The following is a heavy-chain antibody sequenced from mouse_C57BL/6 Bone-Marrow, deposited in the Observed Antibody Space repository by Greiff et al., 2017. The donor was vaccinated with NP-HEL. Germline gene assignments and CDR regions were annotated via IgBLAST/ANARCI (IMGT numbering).Heavy chain of an antibody. J-gene: IGHJ2*01. CDR3: ARVLTGKRSYPAFDY. V-gene: IGHV1-69*01. CDR2: IDPSDSYT. Sequence: QVQLQQSGAELVMPGASVKLSCKASGYTFTSYWMHWVKQRPGQGLEWIGEIDPSDSYTNYNQKFKGKSTLTVDKSSSTAYMQLSSRKSEDSAVYYCARVLTGKRSYPAFDYWGQGTTLTVSS. D-gene: IGHD4-1*01. CDR1: GYTFTSYW.